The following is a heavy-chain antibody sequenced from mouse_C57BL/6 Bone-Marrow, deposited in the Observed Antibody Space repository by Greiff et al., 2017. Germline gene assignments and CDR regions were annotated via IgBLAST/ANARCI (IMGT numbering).Heavy chain of an antibody. Sequence: VQLQQSGAELAKPGASVKLSCKASGYTFTSYWMHWVKQRPGQGLEWIGYINPSSGYTKYNQKFKDKATLTADKSSSTAYMQLSSLTYEDSASKITTVVATDYFDYWGQGTTLTVSS. J-gene: IGHJ2*01. V-gene: IGHV1-7*01. CDR3: TVVATDYFDY. D-gene: IGHD1-1*01. CDR1: GYTFTSYW. CDR2: INPSSGYT.